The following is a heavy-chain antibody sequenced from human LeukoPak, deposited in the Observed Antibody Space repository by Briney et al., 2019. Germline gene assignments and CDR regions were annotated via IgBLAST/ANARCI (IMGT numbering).Heavy chain of an antibody. Sequence: PSETLSLTCAVSSYSISSGYYWGWIRQPPGKGLEWIGSIYHSGNTYYNPSLKGRITISVDMSKNQFSLKLSSVTAADTAVYYCARHLLGSRGYFDYWGQGTLVTVSS. CDR2: IYHSGNT. CDR3: ARHLLGSRGYFDY. J-gene: IGHJ4*02. V-gene: IGHV4-38-2*01. D-gene: IGHD7-27*01. CDR1: SYSISSGYY.